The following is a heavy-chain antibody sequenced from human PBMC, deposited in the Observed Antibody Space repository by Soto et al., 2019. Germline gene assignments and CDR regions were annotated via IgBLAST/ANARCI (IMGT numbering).Heavy chain of an antibody. V-gene: IGHV4-34*01. CDR3: ARGGGFGFNWFDP. D-gene: IGHD3-10*01. CDR2: INHSGST. CDR1: GGSFSGYY. J-gene: IGHJ5*02. Sequence: SETLSLTCAVYGGSFSGYYWSWIRQPPGKGLEWIGEINHSGSTNYNPSLKSRVTISVDTSKNQFSLKPSSVTAADTAVYCCARGGGFGFNWFDPWGQGXLVTVSS.